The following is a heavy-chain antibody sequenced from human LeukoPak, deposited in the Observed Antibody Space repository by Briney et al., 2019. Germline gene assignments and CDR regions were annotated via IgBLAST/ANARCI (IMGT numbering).Heavy chain of an antibody. CDR1: GYTFTSYY. CDR3: ARAIDSYYDFWSGYSSYNWFDP. CDR2: INTNTGNP. D-gene: IGHD3-3*01. J-gene: IGHJ5*02. Sequence: ASVKVSCKASGYTFTSYYMHWVRQAPGQGLEWMGWINTNTGNPTYAQGFTGRFVFSLDTSVSTAYLQISSLKAEDTAVYYCARAIDSYYDFWSGYSSYNWFDPWGQGTLVTVSS. V-gene: IGHV7-4-1*02.